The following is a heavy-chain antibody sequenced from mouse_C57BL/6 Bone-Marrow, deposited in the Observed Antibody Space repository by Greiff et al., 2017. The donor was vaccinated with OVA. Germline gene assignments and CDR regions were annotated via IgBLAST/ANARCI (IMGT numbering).Heavy chain of an antibody. CDR2: IWRGGST. CDR3: AKRGNSNWYFDV. CDR1: GFSFTSYG. V-gene: IGHV2-5*01. Sequence: VMLVESGPGLVQPSQSLSITCTVSGFSFTSYGVNWVRQSPGKGLEWLGVIWRGGSTDYNAAFLSRLSITKDNSKSQVFFKMNSLQADDTAIYYCAKRGNSNWYFDVWGTGTTVTVSS. J-gene: IGHJ1*03.